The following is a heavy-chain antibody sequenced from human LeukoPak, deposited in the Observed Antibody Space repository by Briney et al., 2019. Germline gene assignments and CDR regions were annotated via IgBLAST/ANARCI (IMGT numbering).Heavy chain of an antibody. J-gene: IGHJ4*02. Sequence: PGGSLRLSCAASGFTFDDYAMHWVRQAPGKGLEWVSPISGDGGSTYYADPVKGRFTISRDNSKNSLYLQMNSLRTEDTALYYCAKDIGDSSGRYYFDYWGQGTLVTVSS. CDR2: ISGDGGST. CDR3: AKDIGDSSGRYYFDY. D-gene: IGHD6-19*01. V-gene: IGHV3-43*02. CDR1: GFTFDDYA.